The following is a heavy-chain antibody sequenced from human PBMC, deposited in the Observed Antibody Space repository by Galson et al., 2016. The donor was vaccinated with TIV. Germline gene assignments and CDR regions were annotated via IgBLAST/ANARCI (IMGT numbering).Heavy chain of an antibody. CDR2: IIPILGLV. D-gene: IGHD3-10*01. CDR1: GGSFRTYA. V-gene: IGHV1-69*10. J-gene: IGHJ4*02. Sequence: SVKVSCKASGGSFRTYAITWVRQAPGHGLEWMGGIIPILGLVNYAQKCHGRVTITADISASPVYMELSSLKSEDTDVYYFARGPYYYGSGSEENWGQGTLVSVSS. CDR3: ARGPYYYGSGSEEN.